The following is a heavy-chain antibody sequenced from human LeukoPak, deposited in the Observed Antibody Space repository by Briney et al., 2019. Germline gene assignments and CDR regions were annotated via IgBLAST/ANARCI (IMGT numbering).Heavy chain of an antibody. CDR1: GFTVSSNY. D-gene: IGHD3-22*01. Sequence: GRSLRLSCAVSGFTVSSNYMSWVRHAPGKGLEWVSVIFSGGSTYDADSVKGRFTISRDDSKNTVYLQMNSLRAEDTSVYFCARGGESSGYYYADYWGQGTLVTVSS. V-gene: IGHV3-66*01. CDR3: ARGGESSGYYYADY. J-gene: IGHJ4*02. CDR2: IFSGGST.